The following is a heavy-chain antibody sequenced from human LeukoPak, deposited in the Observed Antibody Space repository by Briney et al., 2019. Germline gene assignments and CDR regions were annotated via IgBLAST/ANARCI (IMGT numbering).Heavy chain of an antibody. CDR3: ARDLVLVVAATLHYYYHGMDV. V-gene: IGHV4-4*07. CDR1: GGSISSYY. D-gene: IGHD2-15*01. J-gene: IGHJ6*02. CDR2: IYTSGST. Sequence: SETLSLTCTVSGGSISSYYWSWIRQPAVKGLEWIGRIYTSGSTNYNPSVKSRVTMSVDTSKNQFSLKLSSVTAADTAVYYCARDLVLVVAATLHYYYHGMDVWGQGTTVTVSS.